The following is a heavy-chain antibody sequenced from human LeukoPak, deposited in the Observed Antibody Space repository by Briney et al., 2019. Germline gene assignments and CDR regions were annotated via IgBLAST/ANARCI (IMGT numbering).Heavy chain of an antibody. D-gene: IGHD3-10*01. Sequence: PSQTLSLTCTVSGDSINSGGYYWSWIRQHPGKGLEWIGFIYYTGYTYSNPSLKSRFAISLDTSQNQFSLKLNSVTAADTAVYYCARDPGGFGELFGTSGLDVWGQGTTVLVSS. CDR3: ARDPGGFGELFGTSGLDV. CDR1: GDSINSGGYY. J-gene: IGHJ6*02. CDR2: IYYTGYT. V-gene: IGHV4-31*03.